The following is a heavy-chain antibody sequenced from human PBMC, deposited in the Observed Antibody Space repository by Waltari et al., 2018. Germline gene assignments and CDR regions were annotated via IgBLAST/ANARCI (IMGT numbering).Heavy chain of an antibody. D-gene: IGHD3-10*01. CDR1: GLSIRSSG. CDR3: AKDAFGNTYVDH. V-gene: IGHV3-33*06. Sequence: QAQLVESGGGVVQPGMSLRLYRTGTGLSIRSSGMHWVRQAPGKGLEWVALIWFDGGQTYYADSVRGRFTISRDNSKNTLYLDMNSLKLNDTAIYYCAKDAFGNTYVDHWGQGTLVTVAS. J-gene: IGHJ4*02. CDR2: IWFDGGQT.